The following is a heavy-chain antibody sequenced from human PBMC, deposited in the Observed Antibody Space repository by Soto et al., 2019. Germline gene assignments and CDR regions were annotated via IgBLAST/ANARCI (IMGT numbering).Heavy chain of an antibody. CDR1: GFTFSSYA. J-gene: IGHJ4*02. V-gene: IGHV3-23*01. CDR2: ISGSGGST. Sequence: EVQLLESGGGLVQPGGSLRLSCAASGFTFSSYAMSWVRQAPGKGLEWGSAISGSGGSTYYADSVKGRFTISRDNSKNTLYLQMNSLRAEDTAVYYCAKDRHKARSTSYYFDYWGQGTLVTVSS. D-gene: IGHD1-26*01. CDR3: AKDRHKARSTSYYFDY.